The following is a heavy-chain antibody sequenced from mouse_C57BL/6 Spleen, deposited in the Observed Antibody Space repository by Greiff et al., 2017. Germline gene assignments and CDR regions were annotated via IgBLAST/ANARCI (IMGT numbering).Heavy chain of an antibody. D-gene: IGHD3-2*02. V-gene: IGHV1-42*01. CDR3: AAQAHYFDY. CDR1: GYSFTGYY. Sequence: EVQLQQSGPELVKPGASVKISCKASGYSFTGYYMNWVKQSPEKSLEWIGEINPSTGGTTYNQKFKAKATLTVDKSSSTAYMQLKSLTSEDSAVYYCAAQAHYFDYWGQGTTLTVSS. CDR2: INPSTGGT. J-gene: IGHJ2*01.